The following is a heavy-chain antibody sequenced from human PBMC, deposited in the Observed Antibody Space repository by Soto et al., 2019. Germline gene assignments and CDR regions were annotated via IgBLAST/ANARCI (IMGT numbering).Heavy chain of an antibody. J-gene: IGHJ5*02. D-gene: IGHD2-2*01. CDR1: SGSISSNYW. CDR3: AAVSGGCSRTTCQIDP. CDR2: SDHSGST. V-gene: IGHV4-4*02. Sequence: QVHLQESGPGLVKPSETLSLTCAVSSGSISSNYWWTWVRQSPGKGLEWIGESDHSGSTNYTPSLKNRVTISVDKSKNQFSLKLTSVIAADTAVYFCAAVSGGCSRTTCQIDPWGQGTLVTVSS.